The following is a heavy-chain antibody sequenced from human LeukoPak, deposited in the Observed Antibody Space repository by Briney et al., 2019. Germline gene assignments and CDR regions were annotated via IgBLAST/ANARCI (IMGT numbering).Heavy chain of an antibody. CDR3: AKEDCSGGRCYSLHY. D-gene: IGHD2-15*01. J-gene: IGHJ4*02. CDR1: GFTFDDYG. V-gene: IGHV3-20*04. CDR2: INWNGGST. Sequence: GGSLRLSCAASGFTFDDYGMTWVRQTPGKGLEWVSTINWNGGSTAYADSVKGRFTISRDNAKNSLYLQMNSLRAEDAAVCYCAKEDCSGGRCYSLHYWGQGTLVTVSS.